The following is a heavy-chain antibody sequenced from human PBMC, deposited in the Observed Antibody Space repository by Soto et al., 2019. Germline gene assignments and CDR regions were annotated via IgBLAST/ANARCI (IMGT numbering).Heavy chain of an antibody. D-gene: IGHD1-26*01. CDR1: GYTFTGSY. V-gene: IGHV1-2*04. CDR3: ARKANYYYYMDV. J-gene: IGHJ6*03. CDR2: INPNSGGT. Sequence: ASVKVSCKASGYTFTGSYMHWVRQAPGQGLEWMGWINPNSGGTNYAQKFQGWVTMTRDTSISTAYMELSRLRSDDTAVYYCARKANYYYYMDVWGKGTTVTVSS.